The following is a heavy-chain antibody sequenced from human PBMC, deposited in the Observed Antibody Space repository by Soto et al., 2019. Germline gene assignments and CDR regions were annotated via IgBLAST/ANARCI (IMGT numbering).Heavy chain of an antibody. D-gene: IGHD2-15*01. CDR2: INPTSSHI. CDR3: ARGYCGGGGCYPRRDAFDV. J-gene: IGHJ3*01. V-gene: IGHV3-21*01. Sequence: EVQLVESGGGLVMPGGSLRLSCAASGFTFSAYHMNWVRQAPGKGLEWVSSINPTSSHIYYADSVRGRFTISRDDSKNSVSLQMNSLSTEDAALYYCARGYCGGGGCYPRRDAFDVWGQGTMVTVSS. CDR1: GFTFSAYH.